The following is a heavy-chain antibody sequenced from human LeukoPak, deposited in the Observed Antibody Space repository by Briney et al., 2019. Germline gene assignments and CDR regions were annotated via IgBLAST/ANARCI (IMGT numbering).Heavy chain of an antibody. V-gene: IGHV3-49*04. CDR3: TRVPRRGIDY. CDR1: GFTFGDYA. D-gene: IGHD3-16*01. J-gene: IGHJ4*02. CDR2: IRNKAYGGTT. Sequence: GRSLRLSCTASGFTFGDYAMSWVRQAPGKGLEWVGFIRNKAYGGTTEYAAYVKGRFTISRDDSKSIAYLQMNSLKTEDTAVYYCTRVPRRGIDYWGQGTLVTVSS.